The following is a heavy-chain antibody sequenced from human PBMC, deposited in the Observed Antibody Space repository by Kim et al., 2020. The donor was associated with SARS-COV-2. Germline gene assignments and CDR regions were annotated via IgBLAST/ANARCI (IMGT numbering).Heavy chain of an antibody. Sequence: ASVKVSCKASGYTFHTYAMHWVRQAPGQRLEWLGWIYAGHGDTHYSQKFQGRVTLTRDTSVSTGYMELSSLRSEDTALYYSLRNIAHTGYYDYWGQGTLVTAPS. CDR2: IYAGHGDT. V-gene: IGHV1-3*01. CDR1: GYTFHTYA. J-gene: IGHJ4*02. CDR3: LRNIAHTGYYDY. D-gene: IGHD5-12*01.